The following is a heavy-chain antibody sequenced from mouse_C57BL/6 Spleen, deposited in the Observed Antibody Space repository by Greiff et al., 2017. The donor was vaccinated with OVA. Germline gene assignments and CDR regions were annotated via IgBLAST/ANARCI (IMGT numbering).Heavy chain of an antibody. CDR2: IDPSDSYT. V-gene: IGHV1-50*01. D-gene: IGHD4-1*01. J-gene: IGHJ2*01. CDR1: GYTFTSYW. Sequence: QVQLQQPGAELVKPGASVKLSCKASGYTFTSYWMQWVKQRPGQGLEWIGEIDPSDSYTNYNQKFKGKATLTVDTSSSTAYMQLSSLTSEDSAVYYCAQLTGTGGYYFDYWGQGTTLTVSS. CDR3: AQLTGTGGYYFDY.